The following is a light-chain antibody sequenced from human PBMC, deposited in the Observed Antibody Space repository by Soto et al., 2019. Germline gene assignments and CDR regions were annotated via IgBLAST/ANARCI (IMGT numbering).Light chain of an antibody. CDR2: GAS. V-gene: IGKV3-20*01. Sequence: EIVLTQSPGTLSLSLGERATLSCRASQSVSSKLAWYQQKPGQAPRVLIYGASSWATGIPDRFGGSGSGTDFTLTISRLEPEDFAVYYCQQYGGSPRTFGQGTKLEI. J-gene: IGKJ2*01. CDR1: QSVSSK. CDR3: QQYGGSPRT.